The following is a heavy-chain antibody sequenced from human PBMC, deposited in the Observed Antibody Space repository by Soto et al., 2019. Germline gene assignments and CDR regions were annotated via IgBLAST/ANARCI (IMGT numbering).Heavy chain of an antibody. CDR3: ARWDYGYYARFDY. CDR1: GYTFTSHD. CDR2: MNPNSGNT. Sequence: QVQLVQSGAEVKKSGASVKVSCKASGYTFTSHDINWVRQATGQGLEWMGWMNPNSGNTGYAQKFQGRVNMPSNTSISTAYMELSSLRSEDTAVYYCARWDYGYYARFDYWGQGTLVTVSS. V-gene: IGHV1-8*01. D-gene: IGHD4-17*01. J-gene: IGHJ4*02.